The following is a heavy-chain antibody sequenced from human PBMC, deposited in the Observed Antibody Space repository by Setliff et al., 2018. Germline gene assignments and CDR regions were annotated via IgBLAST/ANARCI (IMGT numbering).Heavy chain of an antibody. D-gene: IGHD4-17*01. CDR3: ARRGAGMQYGDYVTFDP. Sequence: KPSETLSLTCTVSGDSISSGSYHWSWIRQPAGKGLEWIGHIHTSGSTNYNPSLKSRVTISVDTSKNQFSLKLSSVTAADTAVYYCARRGAGMQYGDYVTFDPWGQGTLVTVSS. CDR1: GDSISSGSYH. CDR2: IHTSGST. J-gene: IGHJ5*02. V-gene: IGHV4-61*09.